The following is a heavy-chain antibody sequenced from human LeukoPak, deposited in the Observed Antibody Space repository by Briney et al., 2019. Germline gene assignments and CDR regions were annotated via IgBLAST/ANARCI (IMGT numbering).Heavy chain of an antibody. V-gene: IGHV4-34*01. J-gene: IGHJ4*02. Sequence: PSETLSLTCAVYGGSFSGYYWSWIRQPPGKGLEWIGEINHSGSTNYNPSLKSRVTISVDTSKNQFSLKLSSVTAADTAVYYCARFDLGATKCLDYWGQGTLVTVSP. CDR1: GGSFSGYY. CDR3: ARFDLGATKCLDY. D-gene: IGHD1-26*01. CDR2: INHSGST.